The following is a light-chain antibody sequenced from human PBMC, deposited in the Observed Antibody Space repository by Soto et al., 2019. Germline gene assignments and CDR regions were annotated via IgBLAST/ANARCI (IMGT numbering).Light chain of an antibody. CDR1: QDVSDF. J-gene: IGKJ1*01. V-gene: IGKV1-9*01. CDR2: GGY. Sequence: DIQLTQSPSILSASVGDRVTLTCRASQDVSDFLAWYQHPPGKAPNLLIYGGYTLQSGVPSRFSGSGSGTEFTLTISSLQPDDFATYYCQQFNTYSWFGQGTKVDIK. CDR3: QQFNTYSW.